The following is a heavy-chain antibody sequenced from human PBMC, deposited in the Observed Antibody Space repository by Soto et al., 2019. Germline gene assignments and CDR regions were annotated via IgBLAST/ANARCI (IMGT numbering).Heavy chain of an antibody. J-gene: IGHJ4*02. CDR3: ARRYYDGYEHFDY. D-gene: IGHD3-16*01. Sequence: PSETLSLTCTVSDVSITSRGYQWGWLRQPPGTGQEWIGNINYSGSSYYNPTLKSLVTISVDSYKKQFSLKLSSVPAAATAVYYGARRYYDGYEHFDYWGQGATVTVYS. CDR2: INYSGSS. CDR1: DVSITSRGYQ. V-gene: IGHV4-39*01.